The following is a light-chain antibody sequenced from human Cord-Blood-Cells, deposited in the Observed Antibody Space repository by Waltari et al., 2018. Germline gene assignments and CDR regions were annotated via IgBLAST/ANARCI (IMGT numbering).Light chain of an antibody. CDR1: QSVLYSSNNKNY. CDR2: WAS. J-gene: IGKJ1*01. V-gene: IGKV4-1*01. Sequence: DIVMTQSPDSLAVSLGERATINCKSSQSVLYSSNNKNYLAWYQQKPGQPPKLLIYWASTRESGVPDRFSGSGSGTDCTLTSSSLQAEDGAVYYCQQYYSTPWTFGQGTKVEIK. CDR3: QQYYSTPWT.